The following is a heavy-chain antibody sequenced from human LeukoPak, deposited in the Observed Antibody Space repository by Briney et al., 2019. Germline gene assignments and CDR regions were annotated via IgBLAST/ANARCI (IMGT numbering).Heavy chain of an antibody. V-gene: IGHV1-2*06. CDR3: ARGGSGSGYLYYFDS. CDR2: INSNSGGT. CDR1: GYNFNDYC. D-gene: IGHD3-10*01. J-gene: IGHJ4*02. Sequence: ASVKVSCKASGYNFNDYCMHWLRQAPGQGLEWMGRINSNSGGTSYAQNFQGRVTMTRDTSISTAYMEVSGLTSDDTAVYYCARGGSGSGYLYYFDSWGQGTLVSVSS.